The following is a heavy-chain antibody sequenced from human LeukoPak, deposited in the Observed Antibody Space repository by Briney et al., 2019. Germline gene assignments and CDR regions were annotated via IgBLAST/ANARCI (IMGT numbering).Heavy chain of an antibody. CDR2: ISGSGGST. Sequence: GGSLRLSCAASGFTFSSYAMSWVRQAPGKGLEWVSAISGSGGSTYYADSVKGRFTISRDNSKNTLYLQVNSLRAEDTAVYYCAKKPHRNMITFGGVISWGQGTLVTVSS. V-gene: IGHV3-23*01. D-gene: IGHD3-16*02. CDR3: AKKPHRNMITFGGVIS. J-gene: IGHJ5*02. CDR1: GFTFSSYA.